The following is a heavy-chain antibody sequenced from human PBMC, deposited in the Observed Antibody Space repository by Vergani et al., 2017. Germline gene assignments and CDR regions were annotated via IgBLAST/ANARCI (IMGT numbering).Heavy chain of an antibody. CDR1: GGSISSGSIY. CDR2: IYTTGST. D-gene: IGHD3-22*01. Sequence: QVQLQESGAGLVRPSQTLSLTCTVSGGSISSGSIYWGWIRQPAGKGLEWIGRIYTTGSTNYNPSLKSRFTISADTSKNQVSRRLTSVTAADTAVYYCARSTIDYYDSSGYKNDAFDIWGQGTMVTVSS. J-gene: IGHJ3*02. V-gene: IGHV4-61*02. CDR3: ARSTIDYYDSSGYKNDAFDI.